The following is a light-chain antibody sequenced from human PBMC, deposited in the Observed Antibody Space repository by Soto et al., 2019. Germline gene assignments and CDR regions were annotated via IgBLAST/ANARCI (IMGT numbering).Light chain of an antibody. J-gene: IGLJ1*01. CDR3: QSADSSGTYPV. V-gene: IGLV3-25*03. CDR1: ALPKQY. Sequence: SYELTQPPSVSVSPGQTARITCSGDALPKQYAYWYQQKPGQAPVLVIYKDSERPSGIPERFSGFSSGTTVTLTISGVQAEDEADYYCQSADSSGTYPVFGTGTKVTVL. CDR2: KDS.